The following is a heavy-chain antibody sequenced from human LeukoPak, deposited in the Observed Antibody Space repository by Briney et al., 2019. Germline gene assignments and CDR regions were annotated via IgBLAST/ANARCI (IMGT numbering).Heavy chain of an antibody. V-gene: IGHV1-24*01. CDR3: ATESGYGDYVVWFDP. CDR2: FDPEDGET. D-gene: IGHD4-17*01. J-gene: IGHJ5*02. CDR1: GYTLTELS. Sequence: AASVKVSCKVSGYTLTELSMHWVRQAPGKGLEWMGGFDPEDGETIYAQKFQGRVTMTEDTSTDTAYMELSSLRSEDTAVYYCATESGYGDYVVWFDPWGQGTLATVSS.